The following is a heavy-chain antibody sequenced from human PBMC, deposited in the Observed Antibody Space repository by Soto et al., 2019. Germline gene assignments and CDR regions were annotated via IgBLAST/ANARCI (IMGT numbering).Heavy chain of an antibody. V-gene: IGHV4-31*03. D-gene: IGHD3-22*01. CDR1: GGSISSGGYY. J-gene: IGHJ5*02. CDR3: ARRTMNWFDP. Sequence: QVQLQESGPGLVNPSQTLSLTCTVSGGSISSGGYYWSWIRQHPGKGLEWIGYIYYSGSTYYNPSLKSRVTISVDTSKNHVSLKLSSVTAADTAVYYCARRTMNWFDPWGQGTLVTVSS. CDR2: IYYSGST.